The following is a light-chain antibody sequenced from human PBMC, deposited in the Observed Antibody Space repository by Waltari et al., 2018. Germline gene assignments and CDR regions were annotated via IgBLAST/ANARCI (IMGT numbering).Light chain of an antibody. CDR3: QQSYDTPYT. CDR1: ENINKD. V-gene: IGKV1-39*01. Sequence: DIQMTQSPSSLPASLGDRVTITCRTSENINKDLNWYQQKPGKAPKLLIYAASSLQSGVPSRFSGSGSGTDFSLTITGLQPEDFAVYYCQQSYDTPYTFGQGTNLEIK. CDR2: AAS. J-gene: IGKJ2*01.